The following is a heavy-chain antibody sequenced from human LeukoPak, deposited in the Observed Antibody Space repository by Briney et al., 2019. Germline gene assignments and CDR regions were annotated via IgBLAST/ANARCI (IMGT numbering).Heavy chain of an antibody. V-gene: IGHV1-2*02. Sequence: ASVKVSCKASEYTFTGYYLHWVRQAPGQGLEWMGWINPHSGDTDYAQKFQGRVTMTRDTSISTAYMELSRLRSDDTAVYYCARWGGHCTSGLCYYFDCWGQGTLVTVSS. CDR2: INPHSGDT. CDR1: EYTFTGYY. D-gene: IGHD2-8*01. CDR3: ARWGGHCTSGLCYYFDC. J-gene: IGHJ4*02.